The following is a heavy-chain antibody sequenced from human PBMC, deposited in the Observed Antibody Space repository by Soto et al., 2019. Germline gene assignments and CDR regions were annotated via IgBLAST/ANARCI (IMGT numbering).Heavy chain of an antibody. CDR2: IWYDGSNK. J-gene: IGHJ4*02. CDR3: GRGYSRSSGVFDY. CDR1: GFTFSNYG. V-gene: IGHV3-33*01. D-gene: IGHD5-12*01. Sequence: QVQLVESGGGVVQPGTSLRLSCAASGFTFSNYGMHWVRQAPGKGLEWVAVIWYDGSNKYYAESVKGRFTIIRDYSKNTVYLLKNSMKADDTAVYYCGRGYSRSSGVFDYWGQGTVVTVSS.